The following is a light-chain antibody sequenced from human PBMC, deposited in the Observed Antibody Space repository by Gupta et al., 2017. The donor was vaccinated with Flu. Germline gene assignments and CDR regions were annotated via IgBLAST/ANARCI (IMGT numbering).Light chain of an antibody. CDR2: DVT. J-gene: IGLJ2*01. V-gene: IGLV2-14*01. CDR3: SSYTSSTTLV. Sequence: QSALTQPASVSGSPGQSITISCTGTSSDIGSYKYVSWYQQHPGKAPQLLIYDVTNRPSGVSTRFSGSKSGDTASLTISGLQAEDAADYYCSSYTSSTTLVFGGGTRLTVL. CDR1: SSDIGSYKY.